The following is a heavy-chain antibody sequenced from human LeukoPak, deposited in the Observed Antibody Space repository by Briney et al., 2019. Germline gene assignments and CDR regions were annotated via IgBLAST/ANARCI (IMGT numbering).Heavy chain of an antibody. CDR2: ISAESYYT. V-gene: IGHV3-23*01. CDR1: GFTSSSHA. J-gene: IGHJ4*02. CDR3: ANFVDTSMGGNDY. D-gene: IGHD5-18*01. Sequence: GGSLRLSCAASGFTSSSHAMSWVRQAPGKGLEWVSAISAESYYTYYAVSVQGRFTISRDNSKNTLYLQMNSLRAEDTALYYCANFVDTSMGGNDYWGQGTLVTVSS.